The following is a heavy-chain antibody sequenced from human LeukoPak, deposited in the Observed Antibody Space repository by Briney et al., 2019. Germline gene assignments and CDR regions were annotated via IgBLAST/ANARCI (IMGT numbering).Heavy chain of an antibody. Sequence: SQTLSLTCTVSGGSISSGSYYWSWTRQPAGKGLEWIGRIYTSGSTNYNPSLKSRVTISVDTSKNQFSLKLSSVTAADTAVYYCARQSYWGVVDYWGQGTLVTVSS. CDR2: IYTSGST. D-gene: IGHD1-26*01. CDR3: ARQSYWGVVDY. V-gene: IGHV4-61*02. J-gene: IGHJ4*02. CDR1: GGSISSGSYY.